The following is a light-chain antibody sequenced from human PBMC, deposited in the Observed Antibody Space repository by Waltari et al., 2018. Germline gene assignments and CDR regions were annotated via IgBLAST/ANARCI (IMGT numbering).Light chain of an antibody. CDR3: HHHSRSLWT. V-gene: IGKV3-15*01. CDR1: QNVSTN. Sequence: EIVVTQSPATLSLSPGERVTLFCRASQNVSTNLAWYQQKLGQAPRPLIYAASSRAADTPTRFSGSGSGTEFTLTISSLQSEDSALYYCHHHSRSLWTFGQGTKVEI. J-gene: IGKJ1*01. CDR2: AAS.